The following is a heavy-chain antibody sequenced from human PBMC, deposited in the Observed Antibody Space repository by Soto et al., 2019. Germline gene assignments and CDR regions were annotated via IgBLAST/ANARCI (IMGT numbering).Heavy chain of an antibody. J-gene: IGHJ4*02. CDR2: IKQDGSEK. CDR1: GFTFSSYW. CDR3: ARDLAPRPYFDWTYPFDY. D-gene: IGHD3-9*01. V-gene: IGHV3-7*03. Sequence: SGGSLRLSCAASGFTFSSYWMSWVRQAPGKGLEWVANIKQDGSEKYYVDSVKGRFTISRDNAKNSLYLQMNSLRAEDTAVYYCARDLAPRPYFDWTYPFDYWGQGTLVTVSS.